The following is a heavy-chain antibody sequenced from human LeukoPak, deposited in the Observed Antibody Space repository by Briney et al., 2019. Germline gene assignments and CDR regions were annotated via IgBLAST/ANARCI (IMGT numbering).Heavy chain of an antibody. Sequence: GASVKVSCKASGGTFSSYAISWVRQAPGQGLEWMGGIIPIFGTANYAQKFQGRVTITADESTSTAYMELSSLRSEDTAVYYCARSTYDFWSGYYYWFDPWGQGTLATVSS. CDR3: ARSTYDFWSGYYYWFDP. D-gene: IGHD3-3*01. V-gene: IGHV1-69*13. CDR2: IIPIFGTA. J-gene: IGHJ5*02. CDR1: GGTFSSYA.